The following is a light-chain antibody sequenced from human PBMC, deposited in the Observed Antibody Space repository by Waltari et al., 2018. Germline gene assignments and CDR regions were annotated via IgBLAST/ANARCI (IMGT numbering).Light chain of an antibody. V-gene: IGKV4-1*01. Sequence: DIVMTQSSDSLAVSLGERATINCKSSQNLLYSSNNKNYLAWYQQKPGQPPKLLIYWASTREFGVPDRFSGSGSETDFTLTISSLQAEDVAVYYCQQYYTTPQYTFGQGTKLEIK. CDR2: WAS. CDR1: QNLLYSSNNKNY. CDR3: QQYYTTPQYT. J-gene: IGKJ2*01.